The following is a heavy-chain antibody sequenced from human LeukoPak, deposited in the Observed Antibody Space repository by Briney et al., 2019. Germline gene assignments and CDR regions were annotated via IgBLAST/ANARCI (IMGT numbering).Heavy chain of an antibody. V-gene: IGHV1-69*01. CDR3: AILEFSIDY. J-gene: IGHJ4*02. CDR1: GGTFNSYA. D-gene: IGHD3-3*01. CDR2: IIPIFGTA. Sequence: AASVKVSCKASGGTFNSYAISWVRQAPGQGLEWMGGIIPIFGTANYAQKFQGRVTITADESTSTAYMELSSLRSEDTAVYYCAILEFSIDYRGQGTLVTVSS.